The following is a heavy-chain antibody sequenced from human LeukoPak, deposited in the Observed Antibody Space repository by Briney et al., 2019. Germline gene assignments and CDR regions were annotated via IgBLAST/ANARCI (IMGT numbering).Heavy chain of an antibody. CDR2: INPNSGGT. J-gene: IGHJ5*02. V-gene: IGHV1-2*02. CDR1: GYSFTDYY. D-gene: IGHD3-16*01. CDR3: ARADRLHGGPYLIGP. Sequence: ASVTVSCKTSGYSFTDYYMHWVRQAPGQGLEWMGWINPNSGGTSSAQKFQGRVTMTRDTSITTVYMEVNWLTSDDTAMYYCARADRLHGGPYLIGPWGQGTLVTVSS.